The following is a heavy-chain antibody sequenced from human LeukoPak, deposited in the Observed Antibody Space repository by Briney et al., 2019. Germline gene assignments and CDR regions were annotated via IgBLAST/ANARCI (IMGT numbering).Heavy chain of an antibody. CDR2: IYYSGST. V-gene: IGHV4-39*01. Sequence: SETLSLTCTVSGGSISSSSYYWGWIRQPPGKGLEGIGSIYYSGSTYYNPSLKSRVTISVDTSKRQFSLTLSSVTVADPAVYYCARRTRRALLGRRGNWFDPWGKGTLVTVS. J-gene: IGHJ5*02. CDR3: ARRTRRALLGRRGNWFDP. CDR1: GGSISSSSYY. D-gene: IGHD1-26*01.